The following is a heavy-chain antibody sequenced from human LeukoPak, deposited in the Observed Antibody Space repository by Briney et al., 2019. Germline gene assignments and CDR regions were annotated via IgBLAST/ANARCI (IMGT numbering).Heavy chain of an antibody. CDR2: ICSSSSYI. D-gene: IGHD2-2*01. CDR3: ASFLVVLPAAHDPFDI. J-gene: IGHJ3*02. Sequence: GGSLRLSCAASGVTFSSYAMNWVRQAPGKGLEWVSSICSSSSYIYYADSVKGRFTISRDNAKNSLFLQMRSLRAEDTAVYYCASFLVVLPAAHDPFDIWGQGTMVTVSS. CDR1: GVTFSSYA. V-gene: IGHV3-21*01.